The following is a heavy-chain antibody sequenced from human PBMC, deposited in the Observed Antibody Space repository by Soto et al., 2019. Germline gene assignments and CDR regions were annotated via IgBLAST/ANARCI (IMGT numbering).Heavy chain of an antibody. CDR3: ARAAPYYYDSSGYLGY. CDR1: GGSISSGGYY. V-gene: IGHV4-31*03. Sequence: SETLSLTCTVSGGSISSGGYYWSWIRQHPGKGLEWIGYIYYSGSTYCNPSLKSRVTISVDTSKNQFSLKLSSVTAADTAVYYCARAAPYYYDSSGYLGYWGQGTLVTVSS. CDR2: IYYSGST. D-gene: IGHD3-22*01. J-gene: IGHJ4*02.